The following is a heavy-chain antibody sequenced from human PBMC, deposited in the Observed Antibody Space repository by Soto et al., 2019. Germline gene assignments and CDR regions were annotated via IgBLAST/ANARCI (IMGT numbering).Heavy chain of an antibody. CDR2: IIPILGIA. V-gene: IGHV1-69*04. D-gene: IGHD2-8*01. CDR1: GGTFSSYT. J-gene: IGHJ5*02. Sequence: SVKVSCKASGGTFSSYTISWVRQAPGQGLEWMGRIIPILGIANYAQKFQGRVTITADKSTSTAYMELSSLRSEDTAVYYCARDLACTNGVCPAHHWGQGTLVTVSS. CDR3: ARDLACTNGVCPAHH.